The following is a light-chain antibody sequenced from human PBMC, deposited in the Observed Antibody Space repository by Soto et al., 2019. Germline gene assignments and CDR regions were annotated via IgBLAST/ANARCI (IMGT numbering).Light chain of an antibody. V-gene: IGKV1-9*01. CDR3: XXLXSXPPMYT. Sequence: IPLTQSPSSLSASVGDRVTITCRASQGISSYLAWYQQKPGKAPKLLIYAASTLQSGVPSRFSGSGSGTDFTLTISSLQPEDXAXYYXXXLXSXPPMYTFGQGTKLEIK. CDR1: QGISSY. J-gene: IGKJ2*01. CDR2: AAS.